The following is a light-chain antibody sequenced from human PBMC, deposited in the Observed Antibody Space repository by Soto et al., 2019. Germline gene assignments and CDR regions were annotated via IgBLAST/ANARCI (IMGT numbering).Light chain of an antibody. J-gene: IGKJ5*01. CDR3: QQYGYSPIT. V-gene: IGKV3-11*01. CDR2: DAS. CDR1: QSVSSY. Sequence: EIVLTQSPATLSLSPGERATLSCRASQSVSSYLAWYQQKPGQAPRLLIYDASNRATGIPARFSGSGSGTDSTLTISRLEPEDFAVYYCQQYGYSPITFGQGTRLEIK.